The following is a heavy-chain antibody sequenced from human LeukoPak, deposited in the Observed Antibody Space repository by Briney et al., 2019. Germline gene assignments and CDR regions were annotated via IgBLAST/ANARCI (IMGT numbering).Heavy chain of an antibody. D-gene: IGHD3-22*01. CDR2: IIPIFGIA. Sequence: ASVKVSCKASGGTFSSYAISWVRQAPGQGLEWMGRIIPIFGIANYAQKFQGRVTITADKSTSTAYMELSSLRSEGTAVYYCARWYYYDSSGSDYYFDYWGQGTLVTVSS. CDR3: ARWYYYDSSGSDYYFDY. CDR1: GGTFSSYA. J-gene: IGHJ4*02. V-gene: IGHV1-69*04.